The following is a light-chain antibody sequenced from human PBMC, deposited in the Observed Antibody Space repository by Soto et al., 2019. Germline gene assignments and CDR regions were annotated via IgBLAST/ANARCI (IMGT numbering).Light chain of an antibody. CDR1: LSVSSSY. V-gene: IGKV3-20*01. Sequence: EIVLTQSPGTLSLSPGERATLSCRASLSVSSSYLAWYQQKPGQAPRLLIYGASSRATGIPDRFSGSGSGTDFTLTIVRLEPEEFAVYYCQQYGSSPPITFGHGTRLEI. J-gene: IGKJ5*01. CDR2: GAS. CDR3: QQYGSSPPIT.